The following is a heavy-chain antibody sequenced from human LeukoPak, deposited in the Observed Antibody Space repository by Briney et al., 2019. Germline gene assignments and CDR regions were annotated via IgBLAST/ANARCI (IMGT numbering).Heavy chain of an antibody. CDR3: ARGVYCGGDCYYWNM. Sequence: GGSLRLSCAASGLTFSDLYMDWVRQAPGKGLELVGRPRTKANSYTTEYAASVKGRFTISRDDSKNSLYLQMNSLKTEDTAVYYCARGVYCGGDCYYWNMWGQGTLVTVSS. CDR1: GLTFSDLY. D-gene: IGHD2-21*02. J-gene: IGHJ4*02. V-gene: IGHV3-72*01. CDR2: PRTKANSYTT.